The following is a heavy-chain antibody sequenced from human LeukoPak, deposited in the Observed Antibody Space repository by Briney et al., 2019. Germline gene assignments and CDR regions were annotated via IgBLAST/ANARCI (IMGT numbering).Heavy chain of an antibody. V-gene: IGHV3-30*02. D-gene: IGHD7-27*01. Sequence: GGSLRLSCAAYGFTLSSYGMHWVRQAPGKGLEWVAFMRYDGSNKYYADSVKGRFTISRDNPKNTLYLQMNSLRVEDTAVYYCGSRTGAIWGQGTMVTVSS. CDR2: MRYDGSNK. CDR1: GFTLSSYG. CDR3: GSRTGAI. J-gene: IGHJ3*02.